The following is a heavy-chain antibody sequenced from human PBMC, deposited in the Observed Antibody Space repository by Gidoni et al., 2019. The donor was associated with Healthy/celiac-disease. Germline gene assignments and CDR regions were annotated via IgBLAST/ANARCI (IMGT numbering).Heavy chain of an antibody. CDR3: AREERGRGFGDFYGMDV. CDR1: GGTFSSYA. D-gene: IGHD3-10*01. J-gene: IGHJ6*02. CDR2: IIPSFGTA. V-gene: IGHV1-69*01. Sequence: QVQLVQSGAEVKKPGSSVKVSCKASGGTFSSYAISWVRQAPGQGLEWMGGIIPSFGTANNAQKFQGRVTIPADESTSTAYMGLSSLRAEDRAVYYCAREERGRGFGDFYGMDVWGQGTTVTVSS.